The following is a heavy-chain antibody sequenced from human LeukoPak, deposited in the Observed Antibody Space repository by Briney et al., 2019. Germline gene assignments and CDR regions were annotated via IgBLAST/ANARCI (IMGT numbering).Heavy chain of an antibody. Sequence: GGSLRLSCAASGFTLDDYGMSWVRQAPGKGLEWVSGINWNGGSTGYADSVKGRFTISRDNAKNSLYLQMNSLRAEDTALYYCARESYSSSWYLYYYYYMDVWGKGTTVTVSS. CDR2: INWNGGST. D-gene: IGHD6-13*01. CDR3: ARESYSSSWYLYYYYYMDV. J-gene: IGHJ6*03. V-gene: IGHV3-20*04. CDR1: GFTLDDYG.